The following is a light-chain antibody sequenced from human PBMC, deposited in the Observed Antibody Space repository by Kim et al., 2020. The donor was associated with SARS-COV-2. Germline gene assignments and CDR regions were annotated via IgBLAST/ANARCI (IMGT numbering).Light chain of an antibody. V-gene: IGKV1-39*01. CDR3: QQSYNFPRT. CDR2: RTS. Sequence: ASVGDRVTITCRASQSVSGLLNWYQQKPGKAPHLLIYRTSTLQTGVPPRCSGSASGTDFTLTINTLQPEDFATYYCQQSYNFPRTFGQGTKVDIK. J-gene: IGKJ1*01. CDR1: QSVSGL.